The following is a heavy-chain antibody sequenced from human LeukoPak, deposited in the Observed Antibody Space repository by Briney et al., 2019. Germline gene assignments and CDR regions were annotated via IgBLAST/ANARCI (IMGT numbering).Heavy chain of an antibody. V-gene: IGHV1-69*02. CDR3: AKDGVVVVATSVYYYYYGMDV. D-gene: IGHD2-2*01. J-gene: IGHJ6*02. CDR1: GGTFSSYT. CDR2: IIPILNIT. Sequence: GASVKASCKASGGTFSSYTISWVRQAPGQGLEWMGRIIPILNITDYAQNFQGRVTLTADKSTSTAYMELSTLRSEDTAVYYCAKDGVVVVATSVYYYYYGMDVWGQGTTVTVSS.